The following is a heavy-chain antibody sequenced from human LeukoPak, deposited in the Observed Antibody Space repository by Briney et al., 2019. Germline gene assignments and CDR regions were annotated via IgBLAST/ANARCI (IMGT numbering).Heavy chain of an antibody. CDR1: GGSFSAYS. D-gene: IGHD6-19*01. Sequence: PPQTLSLTCAAYGGSFSAYSWSWIRQSPGKGLEWVGEITHGGKTNYNPSLKSRVTILVDASKSQFSLRLTSMTAADTGVYYCASSRNSGWYVVDYWGQGTLVTVSS. V-gene: IGHV4-34*01. CDR3: ASSRNSGWYVVDY. J-gene: IGHJ4*02. CDR2: ITHGGKT.